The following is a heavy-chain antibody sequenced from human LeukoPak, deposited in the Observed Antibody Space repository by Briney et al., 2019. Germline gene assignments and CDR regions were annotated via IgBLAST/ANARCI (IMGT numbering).Heavy chain of an antibody. CDR1: GGSISSSSYY. D-gene: IGHD5-12*01. J-gene: IGHJ4*02. V-gene: IGHV4-39*01. CDR2: IYYSGST. CDR3: AGMDGYDLYFDY. Sequence: SETLPLTCTVSGGSISSSSYYWGWIRQPPGKGLEWIGSIYYSGSTYYNPSLKSRVTISVDTSKNQFSLKRSSVTAADTAVYYCAGMDGYDLYFDYWGQGTLVTVSS.